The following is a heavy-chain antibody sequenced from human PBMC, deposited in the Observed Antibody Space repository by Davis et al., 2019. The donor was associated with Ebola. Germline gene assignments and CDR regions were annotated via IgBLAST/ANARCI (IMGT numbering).Heavy chain of an antibody. V-gene: IGHV4-34*01. CDR3: ARAYYYDSSGYSSLGFDP. Sequence: MPSETLSLTCAVYGGSFSGYYWSWIRQPPGKGLEWIGEINHSGSTNYNPSLKSRVTISVDTSKNQFSLKLSSVTAADTAVYYCARAYYYDSSGYSSLGFDPWGQGTLVTVSS. D-gene: IGHD3-22*01. CDR2: INHSGST. J-gene: IGHJ5*02. CDR1: GGSFSGYY.